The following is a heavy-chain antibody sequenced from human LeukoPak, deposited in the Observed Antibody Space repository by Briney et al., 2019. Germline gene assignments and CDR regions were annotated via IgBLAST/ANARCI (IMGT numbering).Heavy chain of an antibody. D-gene: IGHD6-19*01. CDR2: MNPNSGNT. J-gene: IGHJ5*02. CDR1: GGTFSSYA. Sequence: ASVKVSCKASGGTFSSYAISWVRQATGQGLEWMGWMNPNSGNTGYAQKFQGRVTMTRNTSISTAYMELSSLRSEDTAVYYCARLYSSGWYNWFDPWGQGTLVTVSS. V-gene: IGHV1-8*02. CDR3: ARLYSSGWYNWFDP.